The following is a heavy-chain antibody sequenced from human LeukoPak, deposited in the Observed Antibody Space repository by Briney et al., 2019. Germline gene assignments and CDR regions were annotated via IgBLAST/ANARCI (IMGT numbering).Heavy chain of an antibody. CDR1: RFTFSSYG. CDR3: AKSSFCSSTSCYLPLDS. D-gene: IGHD2-2*01. CDR2: IRFDGSTK. V-gene: IGHV3-30*02. Sequence: PGGSLRLSCAASRFTFSSYGMHWARQAPGKGLEWVAFIRFDGSTKYYADSVKGRYTISRDNSENTLYLQMNSLRAEDTAVYYCAKSSFCSSTSCYLPLDSWGQGTLVSVSS. J-gene: IGHJ4*02.